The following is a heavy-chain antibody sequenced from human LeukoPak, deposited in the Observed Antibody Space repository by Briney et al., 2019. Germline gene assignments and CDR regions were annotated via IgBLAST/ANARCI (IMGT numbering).Heavy chain of an antibody. CDR1: GGSISSSNW. V-gene: IGHV4-4*02. J-gene: IGHJ4*02. D-gene: IGHD6-13*01. Sequence: PSGTLSLTCAVSGGSISSSNWWSWVRQPPGKGLEWIGEIYHSGSTNYNPSLKSRVTISVGKSKNQFSLKLSSVTAADTAVYYCARASSSWYYFDYWGQGTLVTVSS. CDR3: ARASSSWYYFDY. CDR2: IYHSGST.